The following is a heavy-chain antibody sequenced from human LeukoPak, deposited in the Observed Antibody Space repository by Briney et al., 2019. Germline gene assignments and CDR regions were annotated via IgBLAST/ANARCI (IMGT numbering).Heavy chain of an antibody. CDR2: ITASGTAM. J-gene: IGHJ4*02. CDR3: ASSGSCRFDY. Sequence: GGSLRLSCAASGFTFSSYSMNWVRQAPGKGLEWVSHITASGTAMFYADSVKGRFTISRDNAKNSLYLQMNSLRDEDTAVYYCASSGSCRFDYWGQGTLVTVSS. D-gene: IGHD1-26*01. V-gene: IGHV3-48*02. CDR1: GFTFSSYS.